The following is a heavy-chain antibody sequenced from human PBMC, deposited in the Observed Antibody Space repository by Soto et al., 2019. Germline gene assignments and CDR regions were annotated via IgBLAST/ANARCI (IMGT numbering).Heavy chain of an antibody. J-gene: IGHJ5*02. CDR1: GFTFSTNS. Sequence: PGGSLRLSCAASGFTFSTNSMSWVRQAPGKGLEWVSAISDGGDRIYYADSVKGRFTISRDNAKNSLYLQMNSLRAEDTAVYYCAREGRPLNWFDPWGQGTLVTVSS. CDR2: ISDGGDRI. CDR3: AREGRPLNWFDP. V-gene: IGHV3-23*01.